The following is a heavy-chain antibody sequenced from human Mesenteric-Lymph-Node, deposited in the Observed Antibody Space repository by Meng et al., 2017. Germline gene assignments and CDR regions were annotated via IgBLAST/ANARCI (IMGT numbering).Heavy chain of an antibody. CDR2: INPSGGST. CDR3: ARGGLNGGSYRLFGAFDI. CDR1: GYTFTSYY. D-gene: IGHD1-26*01. V-gene: IGHV1-46*01. J-gene: IGHJ3*02. Sequence: ASVKVSCKASGYTFTSYYMHWVRQAPGQGLEWMGIINPSGGSTSYAQKFQGRVTMTRDTSTSTVYMELSSLRSEDTAVYYCARGGLNGGSYRLFGAFDIWGQGTMVTVSS.